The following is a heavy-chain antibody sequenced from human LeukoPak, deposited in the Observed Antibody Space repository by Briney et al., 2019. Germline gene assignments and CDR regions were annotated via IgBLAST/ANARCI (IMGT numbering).Heavy chain of an antibody. V-gene: IGHV5-51*01. D-gene: IGHD2-15*01. Sequence: GESLKISCKGSGYSFTSYWIGWVRQMPGNGLEWMGIIYPGDSDTRYSPSFQGQVTISADKSISTAYLQWSSLKASDTAMYYCARFHCSGGSCYADYYYYMDVWGKGTTVTVSS. CDR3: ARFHCSGGSCYADYYYYMDV. CDR1: GYSFTSYW. CDR2: IYPGDSDT. J-gene: IGHJ6*03.